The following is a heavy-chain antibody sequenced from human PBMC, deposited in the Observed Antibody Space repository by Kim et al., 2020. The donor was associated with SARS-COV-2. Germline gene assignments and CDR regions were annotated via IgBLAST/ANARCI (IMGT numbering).Heavy chain of an antibody. V-gene: IGHV3-30*04. Sequence: GGSLRLSCATSGFAFSDSPLHWVRQSPGTGLEWVALISSDGTQKNYANSVRGRFTISRDISKRTLFLQMNSLRPEDTAVYYCATDWAAFSSWSYVFDFWGRGTLVTVSS. CDR3: ATDWAAFSSWSYVFDF. J-gene: IGHJ4*02. CDR2: ISSDGTQK. D-gene: IGHD3-16*01. CDR1: GFAFSDSP.